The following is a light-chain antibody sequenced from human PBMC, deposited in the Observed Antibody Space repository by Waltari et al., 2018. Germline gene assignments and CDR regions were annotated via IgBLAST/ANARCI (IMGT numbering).Light chain of an antibody. Sequence: DIQMTQSPPSLSASVGDRVTLTCRASQDVSNYLGWFPQKPGRAPKSLIYTASTLNSGVPSKFSGSGFGTDFTLTISSLQPEDSATYYCQQYYNYPLTFGGGTKVEI. J-gene: IGKJ4*01. CDR2: TAS. V-gene: IGKV1-16*02. CDR3: QQYYNYPLT. CDR1: QDVSNY.